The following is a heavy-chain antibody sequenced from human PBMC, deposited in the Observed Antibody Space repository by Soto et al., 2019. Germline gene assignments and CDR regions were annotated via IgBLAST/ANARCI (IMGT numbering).Heavy chain of an antibody. CDR1: GYSFTSYW. CDR3: ARVPFKYYDILTGYSRTFFYFDY. D-gene: IGHD3-9*01. CDR2: IYPGDSDT. J-gene: IGHJ4*02. V-gene: IGHV5-51*01. Sequence: PGESLKISCKGSGYSFTSYWIGSVRQMPGKGLERMGIIYPGDSDTRYSPSFQGQVTISADKSISTTYLQWSSLKASDTAMYYCARVPFKYYDILTGYSRTFFYFDYWGQGTLVTVSS.